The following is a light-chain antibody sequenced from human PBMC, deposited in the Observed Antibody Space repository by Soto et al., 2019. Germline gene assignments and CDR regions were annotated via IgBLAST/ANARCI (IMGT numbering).Light chain of an antibody. Sequence: QPVLTQSPSASASLGASVKLTCTLSSGHSNYSIAWHQQQSEKGHRYLMKLNSDGSHSTGVGIHDLFSGSSAGAERYLTISLLPSDDEADYYCQNWGSGIVVFGGGTKVTVL. CDR1: SGHSNYS. CDR2: LNSDGSH. V-gene: IGLV4-69*01. CDR3: QNWGSGIVV. J-gene: IGLJ2*01.